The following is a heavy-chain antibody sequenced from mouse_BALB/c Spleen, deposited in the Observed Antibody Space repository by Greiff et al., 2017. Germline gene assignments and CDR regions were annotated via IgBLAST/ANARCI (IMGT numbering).Heavy chain of an antibody. Sequence: VKLMESGPGLVQPSQSLSITCTVSGFSLTSYGVHWVRQSPGKGLEWLGVIWSGGSTDYNAAFISRLSISKDNSKSQVFFKMNSLQADDTAIYYCARNYRGSSSWFAYWGQGTLVTVSA. CDR1: GFSLTSYG. D-gene: IGHD1-1*01. J-gene: IGHJ3*01. V-gene: IGHV2-4-1*01. CDR2: IWSGGST. CDR3: ARNYRGSSSWFAY.